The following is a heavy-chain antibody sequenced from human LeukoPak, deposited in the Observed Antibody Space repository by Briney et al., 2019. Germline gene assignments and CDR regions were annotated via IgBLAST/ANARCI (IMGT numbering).Heavy chain of an antibody. CDR2: IYYSGST. J-gene: IGHJ6*02. CDR3: ARHEGVAGGRDYYYYGLDV. V-gene: IGHV4-59*08. CDR1: GGSISSYY. Sequence: PSETLSLTCTVSGGSISSYYWSWIRQAPGKGLEWIGYIYYSGSTNYNPSLTSRVTISVDTSRNQFSLKLNSVTAADTAVYYCARHEGVAGGRDYYYYGLDVWGQGTTVTVSS. D-gene: IGHD6-19*01.